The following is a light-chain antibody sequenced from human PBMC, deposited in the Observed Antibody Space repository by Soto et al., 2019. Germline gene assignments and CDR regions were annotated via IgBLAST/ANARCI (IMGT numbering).Light chain of an antibody. CDR3: QHYNSYSVA. CDR2: RAS. V-gene: IGKV1-5*03. CDR1: QSIGTW. Sequence: DIQMTQSPSTLSASVGDRVTITCRASQSIGTWLAWYQQKPGKAPKLLIYRASTLKSGVPSRFSGSGSGTEFTLTISSLQPDDFATYYCQHYNSYSVAFGQGTKVELK. J-gene: IGKJ1*01.